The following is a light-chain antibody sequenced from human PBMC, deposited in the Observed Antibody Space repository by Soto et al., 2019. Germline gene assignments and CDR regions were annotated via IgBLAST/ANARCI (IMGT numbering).Light chain of an antibody. Sequence: QSVLTQPPSVYGAPGQRVTISCTGSSSNIGAGYDVHWYQQLPGTAPKLLIYGNSNRPSGVPDRFSGSKSGTSASLAITGLQAEDEADYYGQSYDSSLSAVVFGGGTKLPVL. J-gene: IGLJ2*01. V-gene: IGLV1-40*01. CDR3: QSYDSSLSAVV. CDR1: SSNIGAGYD. CDR2: GNS.